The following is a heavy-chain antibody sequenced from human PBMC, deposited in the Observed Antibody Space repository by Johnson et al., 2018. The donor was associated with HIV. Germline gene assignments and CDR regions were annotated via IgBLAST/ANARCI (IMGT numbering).Heavy chain of an antibody. Sequence: QVQLVESGGGLVQPGGSLRLSCAASGFTFSDYHMSWIRQAPGKGLEWVSYISSSDSTIYYADSVKGRFTFSRDNAKNSLYLQMNSLRAEDTAVYYCAKVEPVTTVTTGAFDIWGQGTMVTVSS. CDR1: GFTFSDYH. J-gene: IGHJ3*02. CDR2: ISSSDSTI. D-gene: IGHD4-11*01. V-gene: IGHV3-11*01. CDR3: AKVEPVTTVTTGAFDI.